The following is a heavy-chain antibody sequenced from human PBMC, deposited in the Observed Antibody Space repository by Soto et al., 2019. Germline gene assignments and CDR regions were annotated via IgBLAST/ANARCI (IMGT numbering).Heavy chain of an antibody. J-gene: IGHJ5*01. CDR2: INHSGST. CDR3: AKEGEANWFYP. D-gene: IGHD1-26*01. CDR1: GGSFSGYY. V-gene: IGHV4-34*01. Sequence: SETLSLTCAVYGGSFSGYYWSWIRQPPGKGLEWIGEINHSGSTNYNPSLKSRVTISVDTSKNQFSLKLSSVTAADTAVYYCAKEGEANWFYPRAQRTPVPVS.